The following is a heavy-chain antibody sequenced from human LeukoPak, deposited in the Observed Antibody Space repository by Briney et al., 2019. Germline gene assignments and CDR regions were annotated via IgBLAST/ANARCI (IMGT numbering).Heavy chain of an antibody. J-gene: IGHJ4*02. CDR2: IKQDGSEK. D-gene: IGHD3-10*01. CDR1: GFTFSSYW. V-gene: IGHV3-7*03. Sequence: GGSLRLSCSASGFTFSSYWMSWVRQAPGKGLEWVANIKQDGSEKNYVDSAKGRFTISRDNAKNSLYLQMNSLRAEDTAVYYCARDGVSLWFGELFDYWGQGTLVTVSS. CDR3: ARDGVSLWFGELFDY.